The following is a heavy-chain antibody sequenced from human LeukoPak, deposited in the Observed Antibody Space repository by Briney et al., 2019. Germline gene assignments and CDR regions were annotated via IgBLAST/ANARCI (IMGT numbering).Heavy chain of an antibody. CDR2: IRIDWTTT. CDR3: LVIIIGGSSQQ. D-gene: IGHD2/OR15-2a*01. Sequence: PGGSLRLSCPVSGFNFGDYWVHWVRQVPGKGLVWVSRIRIDWTTTTYADSVKGRFTTSRDDAKNTVYLQMNSLRVEDTAVYYCLVIIIGGSSQQWGPGTLVTVSS. V-gene: IGHV3-74*01. CDR1: GFNFGDYW. J-gene: IGHJ1*01.